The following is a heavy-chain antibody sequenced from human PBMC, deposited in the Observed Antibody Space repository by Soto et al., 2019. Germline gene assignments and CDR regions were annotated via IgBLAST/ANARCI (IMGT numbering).Heavy chain of an antibody. D-gene: IGHD4-17*01. V-gene: IGHV1-18*01. J-gene: IGHJ3*02. CDR3: ANGGDYGDYVLMGAFDI. Sequence: ASMKVSCKASCYTFTSYGISRVRKAPGQGLEWMGWISAYNGNTNYAQKLQGRVTMTTDTSTSTAYMELRSLRSDDTAVYYCANGGDYGDYVLMGAFDIWGQGTMVTVSS. CDR1: CYTFTSYG. CDR2: ISAYNGNT.